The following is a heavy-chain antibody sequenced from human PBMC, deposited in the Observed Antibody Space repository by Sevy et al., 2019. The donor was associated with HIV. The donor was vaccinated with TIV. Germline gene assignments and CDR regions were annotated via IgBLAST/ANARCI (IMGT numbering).Heavy chain of an antibody. Sequence: ASVKVSCKVSGYTLTQLSMHWVRQAPGKGLEWMGSFDPEDDETIYAKKFQGRVTMTEDRSADTAYMELSSVRSEDTAVYYCATTKDYYESSGSPFDYWGQGTLVTVSS. CDR3: ATTKDYYESSGSPFDY. D-gene: IGHD3-22*01. CDR1: GYTLTQLS. J-gene: IGHJ4*02. CDR2: FDPEDDET. V-gene: IGHV1-24*01.